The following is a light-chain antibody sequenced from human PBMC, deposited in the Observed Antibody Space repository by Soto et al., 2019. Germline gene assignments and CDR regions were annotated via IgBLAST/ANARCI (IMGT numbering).Light chain of an antibody. J-gene: IGKJ1*01. CDR1: QSVGSN. CDR3: QQYNNWPPDRT. CDR2: GAS. V-gene: IGKV3-15*01. Sequence: EIVMTQSPATLSVSPWERANLSCRASQSVGSNLAWYPQKPGQAPRLLIYGASTRATGIPARFSGSGSGTEFTLTISSLQSEDFAIYFCQQYNNWPPDRTFGQGTKVEIK.